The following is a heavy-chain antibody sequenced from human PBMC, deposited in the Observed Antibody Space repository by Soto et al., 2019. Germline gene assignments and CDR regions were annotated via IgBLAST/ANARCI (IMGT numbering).Heavy chain of an antibody. V-gene: IGHV2-5*02. CDR1: GFSLSTSGVG. CDR3: AHRPQSSVTPRLPSAWFDY. CDR2: IYWDDDK. D-gene: IGHD4-17*01. Sequence: QITLKESGPTLVKPTQTLTLTCTFSGFSLSTSGVGVAWIRQPPGEALEWLATIYWDDDKRYSPSLNGRLTTTKDTSKTPVVLTVTNMDLVDTATYYCAHRPQSSVTPRLPSAWFDYWGQGTLVSVSS. J-gene: IGHJ4*02.